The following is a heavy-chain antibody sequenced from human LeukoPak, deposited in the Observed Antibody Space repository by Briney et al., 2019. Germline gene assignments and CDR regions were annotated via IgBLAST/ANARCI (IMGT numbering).Heavy chain of an antibody. D-gene: IGHD2-2*01. J-gene: IGHJ6*02. Sequence: SETLSLTCAVYGGSFSGYYWSWIRQPPGKGLEWIGEINHSGSTNYNPSLKSRVTISVDTSKNQFSLKLSPVTAADTAVYYCARAPPSEVVPAAIPQRGGMDVWGQGTTVTVSS. CDR1: GGSFSGYY. V-gene: IGHV4-34*01. CDR2: INHSGST. CDR3: ARAPPSEVVPAAIPQRGGMDV.